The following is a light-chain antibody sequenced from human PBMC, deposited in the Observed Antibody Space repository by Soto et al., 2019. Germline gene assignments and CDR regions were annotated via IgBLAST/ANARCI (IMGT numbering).Light chain of an antibody. V-gene: IGKV1-39*01. Sequence: DIQMTQSPSSLSASVGDRVTITCRASQSISSYLNWYQQKPGKAPKLLIYAASSLQSGVPSRFSGSGSGTDFTLTISSLQPEDFATYYCQQYKNYWTFGQGTKGDIK. J-gene: IGKJ1*01. CDR2: AAS. CDR1: QSISSY. CDR3: QQYKNYWT.